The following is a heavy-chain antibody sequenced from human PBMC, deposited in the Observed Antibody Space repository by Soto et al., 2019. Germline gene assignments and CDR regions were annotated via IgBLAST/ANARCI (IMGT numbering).Heavy chain of an antibody. CDR1: GFSLTTGKMG. D-gene: IGHD3-9*01. CDR3: ARMKVDSYQFYYAMDV. J-gene: IGHJ6*02. Sequence: SGPTLVNPTETLTLTCTVSGFSLTTGKMGVSWIRQPPGKALEWLAHIFSDNERSYSTSLQGRLTISKDTSGSQVVLSMTNVDSVDTATYYCARMKVDSYQFYYAMDVWGQGTTVTVSS. CDR2: IFSDNER. V-gene: IGHV2-26*01.